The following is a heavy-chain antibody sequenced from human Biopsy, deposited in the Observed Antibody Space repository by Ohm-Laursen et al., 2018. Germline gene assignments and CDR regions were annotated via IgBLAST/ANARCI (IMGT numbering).Heavy chain of an antibody. CDR1: GGTFTNHA. J-gene: IGHJ2*01. D-gene: IGHD3-22*01. CDR2: SIPLFNTA. CDR3: ARFPLGAYDDSGSYRAVEHWYFDL. V-gene: IGHV1-69*06. Sequence: GSSVKVSCKASGGTFTNHAVGRARQAPGQGLEWVGSSIPLFNTANYADKFQGRVTLTADKSTTTAYMELSSLRSEDTAIYYCARFPLGAYDDSGSYRAVEHWYFDLWGRGTLVTVSS.